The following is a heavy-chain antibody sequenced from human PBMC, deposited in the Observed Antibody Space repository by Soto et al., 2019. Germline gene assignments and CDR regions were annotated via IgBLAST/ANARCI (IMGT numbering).Heavy chain of an antibody. J-gene: IGHJ4*02. Sequence: QVQLVQSGAEVQKPGSSVKVSCKASGGTFSSYTFDWVRQAPGQGLEWMGRIIPMLGVTHYAQKFQGRVTINADKSASTAYMELSSLTSEDTAVYYCARGTVTIFGVVTPPDYWGQGTLVTVSS. V-gene: IGHV1-69*02. CDR3: ARGTVTIFGVVTPPDY. CDR2: IIPMLGVT. CDR1: GGTFSSYT. D-gene: IGHD3-3*01.